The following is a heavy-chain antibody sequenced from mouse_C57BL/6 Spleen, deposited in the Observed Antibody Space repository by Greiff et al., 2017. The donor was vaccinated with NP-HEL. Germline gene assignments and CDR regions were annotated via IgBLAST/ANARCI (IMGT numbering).Heavy chain of an antibody. D-gene: IGHD2-1*01. CDR2: INPNYGTT. CDR3: ARSGYGNYENAMDY. CDR1: GYSFTDYN. Sequence: EVKLQESGPELVKPGASVKISCKASGYSFTDYNMNWVKQSNGKSLEWIGVINPNYGTTSYNQKFKGKATLTVDQSSSTAYMQLNSLTSEDSAVYYCARSGYGNYENAMDYWGQGTSVTVSS. V-gene: IGHV1-39*01. J-gene: IGHJ4*01.